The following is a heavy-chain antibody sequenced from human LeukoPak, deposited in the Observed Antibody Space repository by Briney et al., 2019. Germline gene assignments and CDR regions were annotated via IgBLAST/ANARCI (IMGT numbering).Heavy chain of an antibody. J-gene: IGHJ4*02. CDR2: INPSSGGT. Sequence: ASVKVSCKASGYTFTGYYMHWVRRAPGQGLEWMGWINPSSGGTNYAQKFQGRVTVTRDTSISTAYMELSRLRSDDTAVYYCARRPPTTVTIDYWGQGTLVTVSS. D-gene: IGHD4-17*01. CDR3: ARRPPTTVTIDY. V-gene: IGHV1-2*02. CDR1: GYTFTGYY.